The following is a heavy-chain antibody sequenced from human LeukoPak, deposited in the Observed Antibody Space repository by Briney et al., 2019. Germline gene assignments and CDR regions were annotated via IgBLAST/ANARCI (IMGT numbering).Heavy chain of an antibody. Sequence: GGSLRLSCAASGFTFSSYAMHWVRQAPGKGLEWVSYNSSSGSTIYYADSVKGRFTISRDNAKNSLYLQMNSLRAEDTAVYYCARVTRDLRAVWGQGTLVTVSS. CDR1: GFTFSSYA. CDR2: NSSSGSTI. J-gene: IGHJ4*02. CDR3: ARVTRDLRAV. D-gene: IGHD5-24*01. V-gene: IGHV3-48*04.